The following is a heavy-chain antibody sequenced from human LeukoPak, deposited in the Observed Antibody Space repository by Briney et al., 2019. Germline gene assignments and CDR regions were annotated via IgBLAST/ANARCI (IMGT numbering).Heavy chain of an antibody. V-gene: IGHV3-30*18. J-gene: IGHJ3*02. D-gene: IGHD6-19*01. CDR3: AKDYSSGLDAFDI. Sequence: PGGSLRLSCAASGFTFSSYGMHWVRQAPAKGLEWVAVISYDGSNKYYADSVKGRFTISRDNSKNTLYLQMNSLRAEDTAVYYCAKDYSSGLDAFDIWGQGTMVTVSS. CDR2: ISYDGSNK. CDR1: GFTFSSYG.